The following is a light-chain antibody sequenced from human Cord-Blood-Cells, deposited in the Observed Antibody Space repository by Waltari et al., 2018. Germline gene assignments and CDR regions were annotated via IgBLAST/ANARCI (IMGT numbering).Light chain of an antibody. CDR3: SSYTSSSTRV. CDR1: SSDVGGYNY. J-gene: IGLJ3*02. V-gene: IGLV2-14*03. CDR2: DVS. Sequence: QSALTQPASVSGSPGQSITISCTGTSSDVGGYNYVSWYQHHQGKAPKLMVYDVSNRPSGVSNRFSGSKSCNTASLTISGLQAEDEADYYCSSYTSSSTRVFGGGTKLTVL.